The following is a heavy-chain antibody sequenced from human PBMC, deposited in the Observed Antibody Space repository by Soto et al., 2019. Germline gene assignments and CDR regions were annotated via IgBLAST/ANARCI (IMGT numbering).Heavy chain of an antibody. CDR1: GFSLTSPGMC. CDR3: ARSIRGPRRFNGMDV. J-gene: IGHJ6*02. CDR2: IERDDDDK. V-gene: IGHV2-70*13. D-gene: IGHD1-20*01. Sequence: SVPTLVNPTETLTLTWTFSGFSLTSPGMCVSWIRQSPGKALEWLALIERDDDDKYYSASLKTRLTISKDTRKNQVVLTMANMDPADTATYYCARSIRGPRRFNGMDVWGQGTTVAVSS.